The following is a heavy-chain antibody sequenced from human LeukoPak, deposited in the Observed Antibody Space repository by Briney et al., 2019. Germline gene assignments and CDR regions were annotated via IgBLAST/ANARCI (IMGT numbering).Heavy chain of an antibody. Sequence: GASVKVSCKASGGTFSSYAISWVRQAPGQGLEWMGGIIPIFGTANYAQKFQGRVTITADESTSTAYMELSSLRSEDTAVYYCARKKASRRDYGDYPLRGHAFDIWGQGTMVTVSS. D-gene: IGHD4-17*01. J-gene: IGHJ3*02. CDR3: ARKKASRRDYGDYPLRGHAFDI. V-gene: IGHV1-69*13. CDR2: IIPIFGTA. CDR1: GGTFSSYA.